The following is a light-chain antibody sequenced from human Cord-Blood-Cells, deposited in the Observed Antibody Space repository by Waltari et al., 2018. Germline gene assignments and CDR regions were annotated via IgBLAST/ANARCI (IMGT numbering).Light chain of an antibody. Sequence: QSALTQPASVSGSPGQSITISCTGTSSDVGSYNLFPWYQQHPGKAPKLMIYEGSKRPSGVSNRFSGSKSGNTASLTISGLQAEDEADYYCCSYAGSSTFNWVFGGGTKLTVL. J-gene: IGLJ3*02. CDR3: CSYAGSSTFNWV. V-gene: IGLV2-23*03. CDR2: EGS. CDR1: SSDVGSYNL.